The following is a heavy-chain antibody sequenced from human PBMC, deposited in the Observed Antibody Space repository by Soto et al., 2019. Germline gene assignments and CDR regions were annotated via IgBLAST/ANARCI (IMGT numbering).Heavy chain of an antibody. V-gene: IGHV3-21*01. CDR1: GFTFSSYS. D-gene: IGHD6-19*01. Sequence: GSLRLSCAASGFTFSSYSMNWVRQAPGKGLEWVSSISSSSSYIYYADSVKGRFTISRDNAKNSLYLQMNSLRAEDTAVYYCATSADVYYYYGMDVWGQGTTVTVSS. CDR2: ISSSSSYI. CDR3: ATSADVYYYYGMDV. J-gene: IGHJ6*02.